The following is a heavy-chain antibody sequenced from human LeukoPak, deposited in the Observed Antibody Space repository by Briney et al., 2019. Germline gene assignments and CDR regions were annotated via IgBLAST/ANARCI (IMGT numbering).Heavy chain of an antibody. V-gene: IGHV3-48*01. Sequence: GGSLRLSCAASGFIFSPYSMNWVRQAPGKGLEWVSYISSSSSTIYYADSVKGRFTISRDNAKNSLYLQMNSLRAEDTAVYYCARTYYDILTGYNPYFDYWGQGILVTVSS. CDR1: GFIFSPYS. CDR3: ARTYYDILTGYNPYFDY. J-gene: IGHJ4*02. CDR2: ISSSSSTI. D-gene: IGHD3-9*01.